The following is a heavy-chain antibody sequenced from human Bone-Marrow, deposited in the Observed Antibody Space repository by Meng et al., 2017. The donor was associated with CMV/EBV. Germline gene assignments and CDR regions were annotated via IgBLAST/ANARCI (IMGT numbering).Heavy chain of an antibody. CDR2: INHSGST. J-gene: IGHJ5*02. V-gene: IGHV4-34*01. CDR3: ARRIATTGVRFDP. CDR1: GGSFSGYY. Sequence: SETLSLTCAVYGGSFSGYYWSWIRQPPGKGLEWIGEINHSGSTNYNPSLKSRVTISVDTSKNQFFLNLRSVTAADTAVYYCARRIATTGVRFDPWGQGSLVTVSS. D-gene: IGHD6-13*01.